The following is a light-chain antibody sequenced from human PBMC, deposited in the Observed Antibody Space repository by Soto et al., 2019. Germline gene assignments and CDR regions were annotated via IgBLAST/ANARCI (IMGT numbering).Light chain of an antibody. Sequence: QSVLTQPASVSGSPGQSIAISCTGTSSDVGGYNSVSWYQQYPGKAPKLMIHDVSNRPSGVSDRFSGSKSGNTASLTISGLQAEDEAGYYCSSWTSSSSYVFGSGTKVTVL. CDR1: SSDVGGYNS. CDR3: SSWTSSSSYV. V-gene: IGLV2-14*01. J-gene: IGLJ1*01. CDR2: DVS.